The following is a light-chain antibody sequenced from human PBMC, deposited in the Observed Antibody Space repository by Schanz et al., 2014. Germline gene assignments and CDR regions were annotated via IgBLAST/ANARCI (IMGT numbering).Light chain of an antibody. CDR3: AAWDDSLNGLYV. J-gene: IGLJ1*01. CDR1: SSDVGGYNY. CDR2: EVS. V-gene: IGLV2-8*01. Sequence: QSALTQPPSVSGSPGQSVTISCTGTSSDVGGYNYVSWYQQHPGKAPKLMIYEVSKRPSGVPDRFSGSKSGTSASLAISGLQSEDEADYYCAAWDDSLNGLYVFGTGTKLTVL.